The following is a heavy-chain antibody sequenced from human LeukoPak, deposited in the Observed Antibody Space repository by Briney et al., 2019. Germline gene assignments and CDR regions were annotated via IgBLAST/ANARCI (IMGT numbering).Heavy chain of an antibody. CDR3: ARDAWVASRAGGYVI. CDR1: VGPISSGDYY. D-gene: IGHD5-12*01. J-gene: IGHJ4*02. Sequence: PSATLSLTCTVSVGPISSGDYYWSWIRQPPGTGLEWIGYIYYSGSTYYNPSLKSRVTISVDTSKNQFSLKLSSVTAADTAVYYCARDAWVASRAGGYVIWGQGTLVTVSS. CDR2: IYYSGST. V-gene: IGHV4-30-4*08.